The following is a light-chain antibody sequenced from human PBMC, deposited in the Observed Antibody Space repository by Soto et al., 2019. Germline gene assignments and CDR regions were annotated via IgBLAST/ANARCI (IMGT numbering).Light chain of an antibody. CDR3: QQVKSYPRT. CDR2: AAS. Sequence: DIQITQSPSSRSASVGDRVIITFRASQSISNHLNWYQQKPGKAPKLLIFAASSLQSGVPSRFSGRKSGTQFTLTIDSLQPEDFATYYCQQVKSYPRTFGGGTKV. V-gene: IGKV1-17*01. J-gene: IGKJ4*01. CDR1: QSISNH.